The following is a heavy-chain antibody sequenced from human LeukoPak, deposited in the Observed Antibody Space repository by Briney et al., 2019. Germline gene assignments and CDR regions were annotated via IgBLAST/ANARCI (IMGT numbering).Heavy chain of an antibody. J-gene: IGHJ1*01. D-gene: IGHD1-26*01. V-gene: IGHV3-11*04. Sequence: PGGSLRLSCAASGFTFSDYYMSWIRHAPGKRLEWVSYISSSGSTIYYADSVKGRFTISRDNAKNSLYLQMNSLRAEDTAVYYCAKDVGATAAEYFQHWGQGTLVTVSS. CDR1: GFTFSDYY. CDR3: AKDVGATAAEYFQH. CDR2: ISSSGSTI.